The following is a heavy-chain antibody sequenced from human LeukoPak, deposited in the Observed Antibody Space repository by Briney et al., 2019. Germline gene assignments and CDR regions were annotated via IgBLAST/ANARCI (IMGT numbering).Heavy chain of an antibody. J-gene: IGHJ5*02. CDR2: IIPMFGTA. V-gene: IGHV1-69*05. D-gene: IGHD1-14*01. Sequence: SSVKVSCKASGGTFSSYATSWVRQAPGQGPEWMGRIIPMFGTANYAQKFQGRVTITTDESTSTAYMELSSLRSEDTAVYYCARSSPYPEPGWFDPWGQGTLVTVSS. CDR3: ARSSPYPEPGWFDP. CDR1: GGTFSSYA.